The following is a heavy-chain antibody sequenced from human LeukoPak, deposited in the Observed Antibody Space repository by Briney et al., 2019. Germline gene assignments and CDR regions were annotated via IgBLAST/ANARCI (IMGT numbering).Heavy chain of an antibody. CDR3: ARAYSNPVSIYYYMDV. J-gene: IGHJ6*03. CDR2: IIPILGIA. Sequence: GASVKVSCKASGGTFSSYAISWVRQAPGQGLEWMGRIIPILGIANYAQKFQGRVTITADKSTSTAYMELSSLRSEDTAVYYCARAYSNPVSIYYYMDVWGKGTTVTVSS. V-gene: IGHV1-69*04. D-gene: IGHD4-11*01. CDR1: GGTFSSYA.